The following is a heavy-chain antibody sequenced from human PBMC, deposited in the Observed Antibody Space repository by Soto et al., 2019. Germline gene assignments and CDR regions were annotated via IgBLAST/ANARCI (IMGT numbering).Heavy chain of an antibody. CDR2: ISGSGGST. CDR3: VRLTGTAGTFAY. D-gene: IGHD7-27*01. CDR1: GFTFSSYA. Sequence: GGSLRLSCAASGFTFSSYAMSWVRQAPGKGLEWVSAISGSGGSTYYADSVKGRFTISRDNSKNTLYLQMSRLRAEDTALYYLVRLTGTAGTFAYWGQRSQVTVSS. V-gene: IGHV3-23*01. J-gene: IGHJ4*02.